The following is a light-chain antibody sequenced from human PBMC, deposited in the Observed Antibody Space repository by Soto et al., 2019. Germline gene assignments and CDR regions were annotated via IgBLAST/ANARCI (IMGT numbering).Light chain of an antibody. Sequence: QSALTQPASVSGSPGQSITISCTGTSSDVGAYNYVSWYQHHPGKAPKLMIYEVNNRPSGVSNRFSGSKSGNTASLTISGLQAEDEADYYCISYTTSSSMVFGGGTKLTVL. CDR3: ISYTTSSSMV. V-gene: IGLV2-14*01. CDR2: EVN. CDR1: SSDVGAYNY. J-gene: IGLJ3*02.